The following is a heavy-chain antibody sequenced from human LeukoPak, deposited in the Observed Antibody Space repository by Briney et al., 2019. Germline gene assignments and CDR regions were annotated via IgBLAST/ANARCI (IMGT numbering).Heavy chain of an antibody. D-gene: IGHD7-27*01. V-gene: IGHV1-2*02. CDR3: ARDFNWGPDY. CDR2: INANSGGT. Sequence: ASVKVSCKATGYTFTDFYMHWVRQAPAQGLEWMGWINANSGGTNYAQKFQDRVTMTRDTSISTAYMELSRLRSDDTAVYYCARDFNWGPDYWGQGTLVTVSS. J-gene: IGHJ4*02. CDR1: GYTFTDFY.